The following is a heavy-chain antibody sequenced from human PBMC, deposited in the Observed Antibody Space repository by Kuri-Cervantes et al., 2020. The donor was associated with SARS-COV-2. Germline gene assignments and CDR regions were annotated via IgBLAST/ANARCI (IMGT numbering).Heavy chain of an antibody. D-gene: IGHD3-9*01. V-gene: IGHV3-48*02. J-gene: IGHJ4*02. CDR3: ARTYYDILTGYCPFDY. Sequence: GGSLRLSCAASGFTFSSYAMSWVRQAPGKGLEWVSYISSSSSTIYYADSVKGQFTISRDNAKNSLYLQMNSLRDEDTAVYYCARTYYDILTGYCPFDYWGQGTLVTVSS. CDR2: ISSSSSTI. CDR1: GFTFSSYA.